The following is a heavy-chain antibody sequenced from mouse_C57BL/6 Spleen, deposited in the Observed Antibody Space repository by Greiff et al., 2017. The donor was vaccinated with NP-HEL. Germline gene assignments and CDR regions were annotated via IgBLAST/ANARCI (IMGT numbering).Heavy chain of an antibody. CDR1: GFTFSDYY. V-gene: IGHV5-12*01. Sequence: EVQVVESGGGLVQPVGSLKLSCAASGFTFSDYYMYWVRQTPEKRLEWVAYISNGGGSTYYPDTVKGRFTISSDNAKNTLYLQMSRLKSEDTAMYYCVRQYYGSSYRFFAYWGQGTLVTVSA. CDR3: VRQYYGSSYRFFAY. D-gene: IGHD1-1*01. CDR2: ISNGGGST. J-gene: IGHJ3*01.